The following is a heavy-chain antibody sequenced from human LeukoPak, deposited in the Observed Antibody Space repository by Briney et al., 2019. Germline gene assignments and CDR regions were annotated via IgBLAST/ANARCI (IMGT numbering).Heavy chain of an antibody. Sequence: GESLKISCKTSGFNFTSHWIGWVRQMPGKGLEWMGIIYPAGSIRRYSPSFQGQVTISADKAITTAYLQWSSLEASDTAMYYCARGRSSTWSDVFDIWGQGTVVTVSS. CDR3: ARGRSSTWSDVFDI. J-gene: IGHJ3*02. D-gene: IGHD6-13*01. CDR2: IYPAGSIR. CDR1: GFNFTSHW. V-gene: IGHV5-51*01.